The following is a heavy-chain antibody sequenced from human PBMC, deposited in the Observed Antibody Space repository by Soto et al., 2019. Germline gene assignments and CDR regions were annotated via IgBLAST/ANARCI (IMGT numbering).Heavy chain of an antibody. CDR3: ASPVLTGYHYYFAY. CDR2: ISPSGKFI. D-gene: IGHD3-9*01. V-gene: IGHV3-48*03. J-gene: IGHJ4*02. CDR1: GFTFSNYE. Sequence: PGGSLRLSCIVSGFTFSNYEMTWVRQAPGKGLEWISYISPSGKFIYYADSVKGRFTISRDNAKNSLYLHMNSLRAEDTAFYYCASPVLTGYHYYFAYWGQGTLVTVSS.